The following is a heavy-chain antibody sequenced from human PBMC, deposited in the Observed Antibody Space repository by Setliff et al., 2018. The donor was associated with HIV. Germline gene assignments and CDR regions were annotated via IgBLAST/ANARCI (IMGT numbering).Heavy chain of an antibody. Sequence: SETLSLTCAVSGYSISNGYYWGWIRQPPGKGLEWIGSIYHSGSTYYNPSLKSRVTISVDTSKNQFSLKLSSVTAAETAVYYCARHRRGWYRGVDYWGQGTLVTVSS. D-gene: IGHD6-19*01. CDR3: ARHRRGWYRGVDY. CDR1: GYSISNGYY. CDR2: IYHSGST. J-gene: IGHJ4*02. V-gene: IGHV4-38-2*01.